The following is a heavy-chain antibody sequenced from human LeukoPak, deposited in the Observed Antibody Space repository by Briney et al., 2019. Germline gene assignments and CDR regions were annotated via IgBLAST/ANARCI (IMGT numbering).Heavy chain of an antibody. CDR3: AVAATPNYYYYYYMDV. CDR2: MNPNSGNT. CDR1: GYTFTSYD. J-gene: IGHJ6*03. D-gene: IGHD2-15*01. V-gene: IGHV1-8*01. Sequence: GASVKVSCMASGYTFTSYDINWVRQATGQGLEWMGWMNPNSGNTGYAQKFQGRVTMTRNTTISTAYMELSSLRSEDTAVYYCAVAATPNYYYYYYMDVWGKGTTVTVSS.